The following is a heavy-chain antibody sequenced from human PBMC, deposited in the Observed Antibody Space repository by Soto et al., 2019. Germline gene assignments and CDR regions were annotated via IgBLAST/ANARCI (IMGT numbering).Heavy chain of an antibody. CDR1: GFTFSSYS. CDR3: AKCMQAYWNYDAHHV. J-gene: IGHJ3*01. D-gene: IGHD1-7*01. CDR2: ITSSGGST. V-gene: IGHV3-23*01. Sequence: GSLLRSCSVSGFTFSSYSMTWVRQAPGKGLEWVAHITSSGGSTYYADSVRGRFTISRDTSRNTLYLKMNSLRAEDTALYYCAKCMQAYWNYDAHHVWGQGTMVTV.